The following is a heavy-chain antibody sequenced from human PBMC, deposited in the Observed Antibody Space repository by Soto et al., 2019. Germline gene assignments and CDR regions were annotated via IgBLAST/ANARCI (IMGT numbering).Heavy chain of an antibody. J-gene: IGHJ3*02. V-gene: IGHV1-24*01. CDR1: GYTLTELS. D-gene: IGHD1-26*01. Sequence: ASVKVSCKVSGYTLTELSMHWVRQAPGKGLEWMGGFDPEDGETIYAQKFQGRVTMTEDTSTDTAYMELSSLRSEDTAVYYCATGAKYSGSYSDDAFDIWGQGTMVTVSS. CDR2: FDPEDGET. CDR3: ATGAKYSGSYSDDAFDI.